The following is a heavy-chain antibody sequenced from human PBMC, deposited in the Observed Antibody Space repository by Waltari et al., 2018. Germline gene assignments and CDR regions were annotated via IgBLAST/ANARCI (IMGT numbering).Heavy chain of an antibody. CDR1: GGSISSSSYY. Sequence: QLQLQESGPGLVKPSETLSLTCTVSGGSISSSSYYWGWIRQPPGKGLEWIGSIYYSGSTYYNPSPKSRVTISGDTSKNQFSLKLSSVTAADTAVYYCARLLITFGGVIVALEAFDIWGQGTMVTVSS. V-gene: IGHV4-39*01. J-gene: IGHJ3*02. CDR2: IYYSGST. D-gene: IGHD3-16*02. CDR3: ARLLITFGGVIVALEAFDI.